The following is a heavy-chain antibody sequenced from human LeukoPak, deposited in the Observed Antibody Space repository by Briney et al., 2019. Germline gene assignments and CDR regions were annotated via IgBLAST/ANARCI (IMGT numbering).Heavy chain of an antibody. CDR1: GFTFSSYA. CDR3: ARDYSGNDFWSGPRRRYYYYGMDV. D-gene: IGHD3-3*01. J-gene: IGHJ6*02. CDR2: ISYDGSNK. Sequence: PGRSLRLSCAASGFTFSSYAMHWVRQAPGKGLEWVAVISYDGSNKYYADSVKGRFTISRDNSKNTLYLQMNSLRAEDTAVFYCARDYSGNDFWSGPRRRYYYYGMDVWGQGTTVTVSS. V-gene: IGHV3-30-3*01.